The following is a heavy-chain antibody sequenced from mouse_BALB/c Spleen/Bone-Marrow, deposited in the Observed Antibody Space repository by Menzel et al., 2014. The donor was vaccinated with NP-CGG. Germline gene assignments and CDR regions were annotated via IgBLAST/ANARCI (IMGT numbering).Heavy chain of an antibody. Sequence: VQLQQPGAKLVRPGVSVKISCKGSGYTFTDHAIHWVKRSHAKSLEWIGVISGYYGDAIYNQKFKGKATMTVDKSSSTAYMELARLTSEDSAIYYCARSGKVRNAMDYWGQGTSVTVSS. V-gene: IGHV1S137*01. CDR2: ISGYYGDA. CDR3: ARSGKVRNAMDY. CDR1: GYTFTDHA. D-gene: IGHD2-14*01. J-gene: IGHJ4*01.